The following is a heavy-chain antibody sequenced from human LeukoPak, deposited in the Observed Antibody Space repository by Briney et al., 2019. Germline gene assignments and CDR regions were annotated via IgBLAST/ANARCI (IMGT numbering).Heavy chain of an antibody. V-gene: IGHV4-34*01. J-gene: IGHJ3*02. CDR2: INHSGST. CDR3: ARGSYDSSGYYAFDI. Sequence: PSETLSLACAVYGGSFSGYYWSWIRQPPGKGLEWIGEINHSGSTNYNQSLKSRVTISVDTSKNQFSLKLSSVTAADTAVYYCARGSYDSSGYYAFDIWGQGTMVTVSS. D-gene: IGHD3-22*01. CDR1: GGSFSGYY.